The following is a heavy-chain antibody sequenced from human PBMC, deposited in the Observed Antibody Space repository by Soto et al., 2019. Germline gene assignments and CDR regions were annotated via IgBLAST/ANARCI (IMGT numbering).Heavy chain of an antibody. D-gene: IGHD6-19*01. CDR3: AKTTDGWFSAFEI. CDR2: ISGSGTTA. J-gene: IGHJ3*02. Sequence: PGGSLRLSCAASGFTFSTYSMNWVRQAPGKGLEWVSAISGSGTTAYYADSVKGRFTFSRDNSKKTMYLQMNSLRAEDTAVYYCAKTTDGWFSAFEIWGQGTMVTVS. V-gene: IGHV3-23*01. CDR1: GFTFSTYS.